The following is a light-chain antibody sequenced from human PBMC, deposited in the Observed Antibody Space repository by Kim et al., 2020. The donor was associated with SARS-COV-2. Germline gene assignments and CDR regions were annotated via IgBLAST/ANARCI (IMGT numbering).Light chain of an antibody. CDR3: SSYTSSSTYV. CDR1: SSDVGGYNY. J-gene: IGLJ1*01. Sequence: GQSITISCTGTSSDVGGYNYVSWYQQHPGKAPKLMIYDVSKRPSGVSNRFSGAKSGNTASLTISGLQAEDEADYYCSSYTSSSTYVFGTGTKVTVL. CDR2: DVS. V-gene: IGLV2-14*04.